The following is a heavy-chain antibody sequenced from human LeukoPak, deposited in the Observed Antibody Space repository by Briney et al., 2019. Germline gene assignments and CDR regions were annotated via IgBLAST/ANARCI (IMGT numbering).Heavy chain of an antibody. J-gene: IGHJ5*02. CDR2: IKQDGSEN. V-gene: IGHV3-7*01. D-gene: IGHD6-19*01. CDR1: GFTFSYYG. CDR3: ARVSAPHFNP. Sequence: PGGSLRLSCEASGFTFSYYGMHWVRQAPGKGLEWVANIKQDGSENTYVDSVKGRFTISRDNAKNSLYLQMNSLRAEDTAVYYCARVSAPHFNPWGQGTLVTVSS.